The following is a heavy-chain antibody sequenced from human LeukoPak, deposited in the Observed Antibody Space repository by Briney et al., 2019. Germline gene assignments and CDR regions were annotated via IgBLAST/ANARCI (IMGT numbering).Heavy chain of an antibody. CDR3: ARHAAGSGWYLIMTFDI. CDR1: GDSFTSYW. CDR2: IYPFDSDT. D-gene: IGHD6-19*01. V-gene: IGHV5-51*01. Sequence: GASLKFSCRGFGDSFTSYWIGWVRQLPGKGLGWMGIIYPFDSDTSNSRSSQGQFTISADKSISSAYLQWSSLKASDTAMYYCARHAAGSGWYLIMTFDIWGQGTMVTVSS. J-gene: IGHJ3*02.